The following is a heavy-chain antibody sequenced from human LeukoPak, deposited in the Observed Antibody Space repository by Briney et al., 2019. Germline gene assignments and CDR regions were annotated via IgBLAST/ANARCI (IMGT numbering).Heavy chain of an antibody. V-gene: IGHV3-53*01. CDR2: IYSGGST. Sequence: GGSLRLSCAASGFTVSSNYMSWVRQAPGKGLEWVSVIYSGGSTYYADSVKGRFTISRDNSKNTLYLQMNSLRAEDTAVYYCAKDKGYYGSGSYSPFDYWGQGTLVTVSS. CDR1: GFTVSSNY. J-gene: IGHJ4*02. CDR3: AKDKGYYGSGSYSPFDY. D-gene: IGHD3-10*01.